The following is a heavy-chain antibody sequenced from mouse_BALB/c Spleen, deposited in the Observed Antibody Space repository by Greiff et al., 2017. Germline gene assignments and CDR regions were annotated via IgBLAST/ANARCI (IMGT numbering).Heavy chain of an antibody. J-gene: IGHJ4*01. CDR1: GFNIKDTY. V-gene: IGHV14-3*02. CDR2: IDPANGNT. Sequence: GQLQQSGAELVKPGASVKLSCTASGFNIKDTYMHWVKQRPEQGLEWIGRIDPANGNTKYDPKFQGKATITADTSSNTAYLQLSSLTSEDTAVYYCARLRGGNYAMDYWGQGTSVTVSS. CDR3: ARLRGGNYAMDY.